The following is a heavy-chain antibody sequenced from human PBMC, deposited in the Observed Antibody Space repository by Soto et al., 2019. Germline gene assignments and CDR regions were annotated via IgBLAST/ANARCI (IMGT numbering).Heavy chain of an antibody. CDR3: ARHGSY. CDR2: VYFSGTT. V-gene: IGHV4-39*01. J-gene: IGHJ4*02. Sequence: SETLSLTCTVSGVSITTTSYYWGWIRQPPGKGLEWIGSVYFSGTTYYNPSLKSRVTISVDTSKNHFSLRLSSVTDADTAIYYCARHGSYWGQGTLVTVSS. CDR1: GVSITTTSYY.